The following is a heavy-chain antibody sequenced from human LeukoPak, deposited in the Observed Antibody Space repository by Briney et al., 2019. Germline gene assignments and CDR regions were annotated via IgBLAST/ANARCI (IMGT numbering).Heavy chain of an antibody. J-gene: IGHJ3*02. CDR3: ARGFYDFWSGAMAFDI. CDR1: GFTFSSYG. V-gene: IGHV3-30*03. Sequence: GGSLRLSCAASGFTFSSYGMHWVRQAPGKGLEWVAVISYDGSNKYYADSVKGRFTISRDNAKNSLYLQMNSLRAEDTAVYYCARGFYDFWSGAMAFDIWGQGTMVTVSP. CDR2: ISYDGSNK. D-gene: IGHD3-3*01.